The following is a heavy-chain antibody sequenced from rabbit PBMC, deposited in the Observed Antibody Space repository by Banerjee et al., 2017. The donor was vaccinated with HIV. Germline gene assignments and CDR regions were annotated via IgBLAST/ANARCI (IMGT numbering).Heavy chain of an antibody. CDR3: ARASKLVVPYYFNL. D-gene: IGHD1-1*01. V-gene: IGHV1S17*01. CDR1: GLSLSSYS. Sequence: QEQLKESGGGLVQPGGSLTLTCTVSGLSLSSYSMNWVRQSPGKGLEYIGWISAGDNAYYASWAKGRVTISKTSTTVDLKMTSLTAADTATYFCARASKLVVPYYFNLWGPGTLVTVS. J-gene: IGHJ4*01. CDR2: ISAGDNA.